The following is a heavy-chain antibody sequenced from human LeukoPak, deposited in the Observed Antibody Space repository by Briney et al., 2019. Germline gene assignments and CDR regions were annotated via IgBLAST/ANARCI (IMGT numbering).Heavy chain of an antibody. J-gene: IGHJ5*02. V-gene: IGHV1-69*13. D-gene: IGHD6-19*01. CDR3: ARGSSAGSPNWFDP. CDR1: GGTFSSYA. Sequence: PVKVSCKAPGGTFSSYAISWVRQAPGQGLEWMGGIIPIFGTANYAQKFQGRVTITADESTSTAYMELSSLRSEDTAVYYCARGSSAGSPNWFDPWGQGTLVTVSS. CDR2: IIPIFGTA.